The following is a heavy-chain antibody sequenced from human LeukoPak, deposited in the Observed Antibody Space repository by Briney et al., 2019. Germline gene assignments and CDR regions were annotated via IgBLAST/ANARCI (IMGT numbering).Heavy chain of an antibody. CDR3: AKREGGVKGYFDY. V-gene: IGHV3-7*05. D-gene: IGHD3-16*01. Sequence: GGSLRLSCAASGFTFSDYWMSWVRQAPGKGLEWVANIKEDGGDTYYVDSVRGRFTISRDNSKNTLYLQMNSLRAEDTAVYYCAKREGGVKGYFDYWGQGTLVTVSS. J-gene: IGHJ4*02. CDR1: GFTFSDYW. CDR2: IKEDGGDT.